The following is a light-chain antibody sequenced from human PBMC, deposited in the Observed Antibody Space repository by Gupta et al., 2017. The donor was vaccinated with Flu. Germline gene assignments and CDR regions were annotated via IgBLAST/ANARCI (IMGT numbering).Light chain of an antibody. CDR3: QQYNNWSPLT. J-gene: IGKJ4*01. CDR2: CAS. Sequence: EIMMTPSPSTPSLSPGERATLSCRASQSVSSNFAWYQQQPCQAPRLLIFCASTRATGIPARLSGSGSWTEFTLTISSLQDEDFAVYYCQQYNNWSPLTFGGGTKVEIK. V-gene: IGKV3D-15*01. CDR1: QSVSSN.